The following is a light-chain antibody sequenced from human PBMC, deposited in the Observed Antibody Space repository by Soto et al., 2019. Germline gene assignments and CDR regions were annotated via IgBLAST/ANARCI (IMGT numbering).Light chain of an antibody. CDR1: QRISNW. Sequence: DIQMTQSPSTLSASVGARVPITCRASQRISNWLAWYQQKPGKAPKLLISKASSLESGVPSRFSGSGSGTEFTLTISSLQPDDFATYYCQQYNSYRTFGQGTKVDIK. CDR2: KAS. V-gene: IGKV1-5*03. J-gene: IGKJ1*01. CDR3: QQYNSYRT.